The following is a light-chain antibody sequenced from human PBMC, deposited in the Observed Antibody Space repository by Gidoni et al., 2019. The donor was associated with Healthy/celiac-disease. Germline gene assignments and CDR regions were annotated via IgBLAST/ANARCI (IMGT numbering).Light chain of an antibody. CDR2: DVS. V-gene: IGLV2-14*01. J-gene: IGLJ2*01. CDR3: SSYTSSSTLV. CDR1: SSDAGGYNY. Sequence: QSALTQPASVSGSPGQSITISCTGTSSDAGGYNYVSWSQQHPGKAPKLMIYDVSNLPSGVSNRFSGSKSGNTASLTISGLQAEDEADYYCSSYTSSSTLVFGGGTKLTVL.